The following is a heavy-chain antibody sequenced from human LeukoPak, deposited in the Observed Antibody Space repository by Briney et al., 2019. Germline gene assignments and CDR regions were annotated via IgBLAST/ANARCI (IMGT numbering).Heavy chain of an antibody. J-gene: IGHJ3*01. D-gene: IGHD3-3*01. CDR2: IYTSGST. CDR3: AKDLLGWSSPR. V-gene: IGHV4-61*02. CDR1: GGSISSGNYY. Sequence: PSQTLSLTCTVSGGSISSGNYYWSWIRQPAGRGLEWIGRIYTSGSTTYNPSLKSRVTISVDTSKNQFSLKVISVTAADTAVYYCAKDLLGWSSPRWGQGTMVTVSS.